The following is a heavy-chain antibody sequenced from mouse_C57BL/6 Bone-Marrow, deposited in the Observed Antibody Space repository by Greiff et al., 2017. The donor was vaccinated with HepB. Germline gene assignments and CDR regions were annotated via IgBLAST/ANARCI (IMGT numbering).Heavy chain of an antibody. CDR2: IYPGSGNT. V-gene: IGHV1-76*01. CDR3: ARGGCYYWYFDV. J-gene: IGHJ1*03. CDR1: GYTFTDYY. Sequence: QVQLQQSGAELVRPGASVKLSCKASGYTFTDYYINWVKQRPGQGLEWIARIYPGSGNTYYNEKFKGKATLTAEKSSSTAYMQLSSLTSEDSAVYFCARGGCYYWYFDVWGTGTTVTVSS.